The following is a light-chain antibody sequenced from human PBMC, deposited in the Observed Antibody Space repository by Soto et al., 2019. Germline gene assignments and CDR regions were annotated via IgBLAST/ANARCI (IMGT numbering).Light chain of an antibody. J-gene: IGKJ2*01. CDR1: QSVSNY. CDR2: DAS. V-gene: IGKV3-11*01. CDR3: QQRTSWPPMYT. Sequence: EIVLTQSPATLSLSPGEGATLSCRASQSVSNYLDWYQHKPGQAPRLLIYDASHRATGIPARFSGSGSGTDFTLTISSLEPEDFAVYYCQQRTSWPPMYTFGQGTKLEIK.